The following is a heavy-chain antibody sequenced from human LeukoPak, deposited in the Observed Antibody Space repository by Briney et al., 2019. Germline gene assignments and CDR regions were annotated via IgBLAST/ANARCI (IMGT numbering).Heavy chain of an antibody. V-gene: IGHV3-74*01. CDR1: GFTFGNSW. D-gene: IGHD1-14*01. J-gene: IGHJ3*01. CDR2: INADGSTT. CDR3: VVVVEPPDSDGFHV. Sequence: GGSLRLSCAASGFTFGNSWVHWVHPAPGKGLVWVSLINADGSTTTYADSVKGRFTISRDNARNTVSLQMNSLTIEDTAVYYCVVVVEPPDSDGFHVWGQGTMITVSS.